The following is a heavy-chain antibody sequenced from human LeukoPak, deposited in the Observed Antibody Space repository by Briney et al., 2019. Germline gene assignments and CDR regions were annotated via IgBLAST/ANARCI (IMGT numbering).Heavy chain of an antibody. CDR3: ATGKQWLPDY. D-gene: IGHD6-19*01. Sequence: GGSLGLSCAASGFTFSSYGMQWVRQAPGKGLEWVAVIWYDGSNKYYADSVKGRFTISRDNSKSTLYLQMSSLRAEDTAVYYCATGKQWLPDYWGQGTLVTVSS. CDR1: GFTFSSYG. J-gene: IGHJ4*02. CDR2: IWYDGSNK. V-gene: IGHV3-33*01.